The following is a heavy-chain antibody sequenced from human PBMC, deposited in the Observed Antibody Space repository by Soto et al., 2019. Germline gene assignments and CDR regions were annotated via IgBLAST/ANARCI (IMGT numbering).Heavy chain of an antibody. V-gene: IGHV1-69*02. CDR3: ARGPMTTVTQVDY. Sequence: SVKVSCKASGGTFSSYTISWVRQAPGQGLEWMGRIIPILGIANYAQKFQGRVTITADKSTSTAYMELSSLRSEDTAVYYCARGPMTTVTQVDYWGQGTLVTVSS. D-gene: IGHD4-17*01. CDR2: IIPILGIA. J-gene: IGHJ4*02. CDR1: GGTFSSYT.